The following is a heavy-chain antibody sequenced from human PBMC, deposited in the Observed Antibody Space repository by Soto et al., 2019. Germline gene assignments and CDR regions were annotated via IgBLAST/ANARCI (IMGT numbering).Heavy chain of an antibody. J-gene: IGHJ5*02. CDR2: IIPIFGTA. D-gene: IGHD3-22*01. CDR1: GGTFSSYA. Sequence: QVQLVQSGAEVKKPGSSVKVSCKASGGTFSSYAISWVRQAPGQGLEWMGGIIPIFGTANYEQKFQGRVTISADESTSTAYMERSSLRSEDTDVYYCARDIVDSSGYGPWGQGTLVPVSS. CDR3: ARDIVDSSGYGP. V-gene: IGHV1-69*01.